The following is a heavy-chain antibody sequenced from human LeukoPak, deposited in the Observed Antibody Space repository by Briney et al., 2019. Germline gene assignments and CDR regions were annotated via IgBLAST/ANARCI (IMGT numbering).Heavy chain of an antibody. J-gene: IGHJ3*02. CDR2: IYYSGST. V-gene: IGHV4-59*01. CDR3: ARGLYYYDSSGYYPNDAFDI. D-gene: IGHD3-22*01. CDR1: GGSISSYY. Sequence: PSETLSLTCTVSGGSISSYYWSWIRQPPGKGLEWIGYIYYSGSTNYNPSLKSRVTISVDTSKNQFSLKLSSATAADTAVYYCARGLYYYDSSGYYPNDAFDIWGQGTMVTVSS.